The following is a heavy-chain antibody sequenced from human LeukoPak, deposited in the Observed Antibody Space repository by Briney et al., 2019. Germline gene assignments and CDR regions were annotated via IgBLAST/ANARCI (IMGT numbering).Heavy chain of an antibody. D-gene: IGHD1-26*01. CDR2: IYYSGST. Sequence: PSETLSLTCTVSGGSISSYYWSWIRQPPGKGLEWIGYIYYSGSTNYNPSLKSRVTISVDTSKNQFSLKLSSVTAADTAVYYCARGPVSGSSAAFDIWGQGTMVTVSS. V-gene: IGHV4-59*01. J-gene: IGHJ3*02. CDR3: ARGPVSGSSAAFDI. CDR1: GGSISSYY.